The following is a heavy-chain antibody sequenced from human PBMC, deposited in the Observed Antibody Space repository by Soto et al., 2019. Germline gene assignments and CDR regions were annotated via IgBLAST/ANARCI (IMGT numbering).Heavy chain of an antibody. V-gene: IGHV1-3*01. CDR2: INAGNGVT. D-gene: IGHD3-3*01. CDR1: GYTFIKHA. CDR3: VRGYDFWSGSYNDAFDI. Sequence: QVQLVQSGADVKKPGASLKDSCEASGYTFIKHAMHWVRQAPGRRLEWMGWINAGNGVTKYSHKFQGRVTITRDTSASTGYMELSSLRTEDTAVYYCVRGYDFWSGSYNDAFDIWGQGTLVTVSS. J-gene: IGHJ3*02.